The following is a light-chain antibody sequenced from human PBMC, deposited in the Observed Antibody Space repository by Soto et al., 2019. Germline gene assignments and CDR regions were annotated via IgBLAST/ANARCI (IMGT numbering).Light chain of an antibody. V-gene: IGKV1-5*03. CDR1: QSISSW. CDR2: KAS. J-gene: IGKJ1*01. Sequence: DIQMTQSPSTLSASVGDRVTITSRASQSISSWLAWYQQKPGKAPKLLIYKASSLESGVPSRFSGSGSGTEFTLTISSLQSEDFAVYYCQQYNNWPWTFGQGTKVDIK. CDR3: QQYNNWPWT.